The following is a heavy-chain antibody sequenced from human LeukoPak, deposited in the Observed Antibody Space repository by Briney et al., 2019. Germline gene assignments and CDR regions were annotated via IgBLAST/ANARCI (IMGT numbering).Heavy chain of an antibody. CDR3: VKDNGRWFDP. V-gene: IGHV4-59*01. D-gene: IGHD1-26*01. Sequence: SETLSFTCTVSGGSMRSNYWSLTRQPPGKGLEWIGNIYYSGSTNYNPSLKSRVTISIDPSKNQFSLKLSSVTAADTAIYYCVKDNGRWFDPWGQGTLVVVSS. CDR1: GGSMRSNY. CDR2: IYYSGST. J-gene: IGHJ5*02.